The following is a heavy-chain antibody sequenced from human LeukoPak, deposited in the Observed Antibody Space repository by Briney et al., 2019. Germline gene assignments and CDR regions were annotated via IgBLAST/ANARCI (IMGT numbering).Heavy chain of an antibody. V-gene: IGHV3-30-3*01. CDR1: GFTFSSYA. CDR3: ARDNDYGDYPDAFDI. Sequence: PGGSLRLSCAASGFTFSSYAMHWVRQAPGKGLEWVAVISYDGSNKYYADSVKGRFTISRDNSKNTLYPQMNSLRAEDTAVYYCARDNDYGDYPDAFDIWGQGTMVTVSS. CDR2: ISYDGSNK. J-gene: IGHJ3*02. D-gene: IGHD4-17*01.